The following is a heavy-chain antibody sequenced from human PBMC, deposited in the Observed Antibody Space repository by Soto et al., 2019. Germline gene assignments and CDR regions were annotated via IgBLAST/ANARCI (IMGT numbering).Heavy chain of an antibody. CDR2: IIPLFGTA. J-gene: IGHJ6*02. CDR1: GGTFSSYA. CDR3: AREERITIFGVVTHYGMDV. D-gene: IGHD3-3*01. V-gene: IGHV1-69*01. Sequence: QVQLVQSGAEVKKPWSSVKVSCKASGGTFSSYAISWVRQAPGQGLEWMGGIIPLFGTANYSQKFQGRVTITADESTSTAYMELSSLRSEDTAVYCCAREERITIFGVVTHYGMDVWGQGTTVTVSS.